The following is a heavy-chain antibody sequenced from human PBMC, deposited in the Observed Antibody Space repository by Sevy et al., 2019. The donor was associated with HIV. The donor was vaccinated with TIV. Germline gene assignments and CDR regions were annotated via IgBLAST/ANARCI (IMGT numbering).Heavy chain of an antibody. D-gene: IGHD6-13*01. Sequence: GESLKISCAASGFTFSDHYMEWVRQAPGKGLEWVGHIRNKADSYTTEYAASVKGRFTISRDDSKNSLYLLMNSLKTEDTAVYYCATHAGIAAAGRVFDYWGQGTLVTVSS. CDR1: GFTFSDHY. CDR2: IRNKADSYTT. V-gene: IGHV3-72*01. CDR3: ATHAGIAAAGRVFDY. J-gene: IGHJ4*02.